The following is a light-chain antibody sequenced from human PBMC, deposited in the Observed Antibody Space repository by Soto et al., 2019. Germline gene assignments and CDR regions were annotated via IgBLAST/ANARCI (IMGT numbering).Light chain of an antibody. Sequence: EIVLTQSPATLSLSPGERATLSCRASQSVSSYLAWYQQKPGQAPRLLIYDASNRATGIPARFSGSGSGTDFTLTISSLEPEEFAVYYCQQRSNWPPYTFGQGTTLEIK. CDR2: DAS. J-gene: IGKJ2*01. CDR3: QQRSNWPPYT. CDR1: QSVSSY. V-gene: IGKV3-11*01.